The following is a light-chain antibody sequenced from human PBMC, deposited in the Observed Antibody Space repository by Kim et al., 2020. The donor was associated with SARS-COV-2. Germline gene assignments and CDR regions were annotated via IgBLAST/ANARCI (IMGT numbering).Light chain of an antibody. J-gene: IGKJ4*01. V-gene: IGKV3-20*01. CDR1: QTVSSSY. CDR3: QQYASSPTT. Sequence: APGEEATPSCRASQTVSSSYLAWYQQKPGQAPRLLINDASRRATGIPDRFSGSGSGTDFTLTISRLEPEDYAVYYCQQYASSPTTFGGGTKVDIK. CDR2: DAS.